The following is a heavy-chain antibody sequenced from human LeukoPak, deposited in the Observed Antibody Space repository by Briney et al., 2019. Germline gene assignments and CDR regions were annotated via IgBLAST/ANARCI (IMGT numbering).Heavy chain of an antibody. CDR1: GFTFSSYE. CDR3: AGAPSYSSLLDY. V-gene: IGHV3-48*03. J-gene: IGHJ4*02. D-gene: IGHD6-13*01. CDR2: ISSSGTTI. Sequence: GGSLRLSCAASGFTFSSYEMNWVRQAPGKGLEWVSYISSSGTTIYYADSVKGRFTISRDNAKNSLYLQMNSLRAEDTAVYYCAGAPSYSSLLDYWGQGTLVTDSS.